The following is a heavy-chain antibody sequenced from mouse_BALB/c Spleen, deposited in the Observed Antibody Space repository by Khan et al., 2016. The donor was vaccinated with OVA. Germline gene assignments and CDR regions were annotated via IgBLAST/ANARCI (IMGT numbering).Heavy chain of an antibody. V-gene: IGHV1-4*01. D-gene: IGHD2-12*01. Sequence: QVQLQQSGAELARPGASVKMSCKASGYTFTSYTIHWIKKRPGQGLEWIGYINPSNGYTNYNQKFKDKATLTTDKSSTTAYLQLSSLTSDDSAVYNCLRDGAYQSYDGWFAYWGQGTLLTVSA. CDR3: LRDGAYQSYDGWFAY. CDR2: INPSNGYT. J-gene: IGHJ3*01. CDR1: GYTFTSYT.